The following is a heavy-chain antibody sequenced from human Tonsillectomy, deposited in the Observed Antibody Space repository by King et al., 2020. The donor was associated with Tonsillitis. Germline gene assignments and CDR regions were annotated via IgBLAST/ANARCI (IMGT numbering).Heavy chain of an antibody. Sequence: VQLQQWGAGLLKPSETLSLTCAVYGGSFSGYYWSWIRQPPGKGLEWIGEINHSGSTNYNPSLKRRVTISVDTSKNQFSLKLSSVTAADTAVYYCARDFEYSSSSSFDYWGQGTLVTVSS. V-gene: IGHV4-34*01. D-gene: IGHD6-6*01. CDR3: ARDFEYSSSSSFDY. CDR2: INHSGST. J-gene: IGHJ4*02. CDR1: GGSFSGYY.